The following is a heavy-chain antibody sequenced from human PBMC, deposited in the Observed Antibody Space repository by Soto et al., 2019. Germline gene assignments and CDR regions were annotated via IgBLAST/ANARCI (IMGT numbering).Heavy chain of an antibody. Sequence: QVQLQESGPGLVKPSGTLSLTCAVSGASINSSDWWSWVRQPPGKGLEWIGEIYHSGTVNYNPSLKSRISISLDKSKNQYSLKLNSVTAADTAVYFCASSKRPTVLVDYWGQGALVTVSS. D-gene: IGHD2-8*02. CDR2: IYHSGTV. CDR3: ASSKRPTVLVDY. CDR1: GASINSSDW. V-gene: IGHV4-4*02. J-gene: IGHJ4*02.